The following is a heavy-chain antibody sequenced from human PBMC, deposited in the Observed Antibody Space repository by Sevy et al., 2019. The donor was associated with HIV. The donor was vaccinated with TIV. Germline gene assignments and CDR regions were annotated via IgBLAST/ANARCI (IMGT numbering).Heavy chain of an antibody. D-gene: IGHD3-16*02. Sequence: GGSLRLSCAASGFTFSSYAMTWVRQAPGKGLEWVAVISYDGSKKYYADSVKGRFTISRDNSKNTLYLQMNSLRAEETAVDYCARDPTDYVWGSYRYSYYFDYWGQGTMVTVSS. CDR1: GFTFSSYA. CDR3: ARDPTDYVWGSYRYSYYFDY. J-gene: IGHJ4*02. CDR2: ISYDGSKK. V-gene: IGHV3-30-3*01.